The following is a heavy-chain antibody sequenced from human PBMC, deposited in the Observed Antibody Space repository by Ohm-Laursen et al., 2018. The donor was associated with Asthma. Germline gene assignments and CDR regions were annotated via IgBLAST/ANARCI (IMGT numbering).Heavy chain of an antibody. Sequence: SLRLSCAASGYTFSRYSIHWVRQIPGKGLEWVASISTASSFIYYADSVGGRFTTSRDNAKNSLYLQMNSLRADDTAVYYCGRVYSSSWDPRGQGTLVTVSS. CDR3: GRVYSSSWDP. CDR1: GYTFSRYS. V-gene: IGHV3-21*04. J-gene: IGHJ5*02. D-gene: IGHD6-13*01. CDR2: ISTASSFI.